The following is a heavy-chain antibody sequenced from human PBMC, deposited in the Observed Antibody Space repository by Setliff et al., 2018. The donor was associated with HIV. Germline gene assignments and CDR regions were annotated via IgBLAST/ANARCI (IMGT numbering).Heavy chain of an antibody. J-gene: IGHJ4*02. V-gene: IGHV4-31*03. D-gene: IGHD3-10*02. CDR1: GGSIRSGGYY. Sequence: LSLTCTVSGGSIRSGGYYWSWIRQHSRKGLEWIGSIYYSGTTYYNPSLKSRISISIDTSKNQFSLKLSSVAAADTAVYSCARFVRGAFDSWGQGSLVTVS. CDR2: IYYSGTT. CDR3: ARFVRGAFDS.